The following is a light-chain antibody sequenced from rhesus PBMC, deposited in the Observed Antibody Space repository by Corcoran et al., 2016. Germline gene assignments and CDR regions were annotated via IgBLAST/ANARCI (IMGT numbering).Light chain of an antibody. CDR3: LQGYSIPST. J-gene: IGKJ2*01. CDR2: AAS. V-gene: IGKV1-36*02. CDR1: QGINNY. Sequence: DIQMTQSPSSLSASVGDRVTITCRASQGINNYLSWYQQKPGKVPKGLIYAASSVESGVPSRFRGSGSGTAFTLPLSSLQPEDFAAYYCLQGYSIPSTFGQGTKVEIK.